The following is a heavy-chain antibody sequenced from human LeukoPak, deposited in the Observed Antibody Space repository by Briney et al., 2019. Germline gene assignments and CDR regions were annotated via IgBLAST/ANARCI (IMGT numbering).Heavy chain of an antibody. CDR1: GFTFSNAW. Sequence: GGSLRLSCAASGFTFSNAWMSWVRQAPGKGLEWVGRIKSKTDGGTTDYAAPVKGRFTISRDDSKNTLYLQMNSLKTEDTAVYYCTTGIPLGNTLRYFDPLRAFDIWGQGTMVTVSS. D-gene: IGHD3-9*01. J-gene: IGHJ3*02. V-gene: IGHV3-15*01. CDR2: IKSKTDGGTT. CDR3: TTGIPLGNTLRYFDPLRAFDI.